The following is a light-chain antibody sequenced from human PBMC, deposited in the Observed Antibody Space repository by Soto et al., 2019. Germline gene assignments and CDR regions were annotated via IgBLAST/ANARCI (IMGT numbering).Light chain of an antibody. J-gene: IGLJ2*01. CDR2: EVS. V-gene: IGLV2-14*01. Sequence: QSALTQPASVSGSPGQSITISCTGTSTDVGGYKYVSWYQQHPGKAPKLIIYEVSNRPSGISHRFSGSKSGNTASLTISGLQAEDEADYYCSSYRTSSTVDLGGGTQLTVL. CDR3: SSYRTSSTVD. CDR1: STDVGGYKY.